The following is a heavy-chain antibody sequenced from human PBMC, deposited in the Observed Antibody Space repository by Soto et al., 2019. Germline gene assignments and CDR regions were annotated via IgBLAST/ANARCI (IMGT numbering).Heavy chain of an antibody. CDR2: INPNSGDT. CDR1: GYTFTGYY. V-gene: IGHV1-2*02. CDR3: AKGGPIVAAGTRVYLYNAMDV. D-gene: IGHD1-26*01. Sequence: ASVKVACKASGYTFTGYYVHWVRQAPGQGLEWMGWINPNSGDTYLAQRFQGRVTMNRDTSIGTAYMELRGLTSDDTAEYYCAKGGPIVAAGTRVYLYNAMDVWGQETTVTVSS. J-gene: IGHJ6*02.